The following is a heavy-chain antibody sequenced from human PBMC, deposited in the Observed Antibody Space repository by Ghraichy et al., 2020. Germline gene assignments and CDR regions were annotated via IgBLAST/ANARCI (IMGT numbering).Heavy chain of an antibody. D-gene: IGHD2-15*01. V-gene: IGHV3-74*01. CDR1: GFTLSNYW. CDR2: IKSDGSST. J-gene: IGHJ4*02. CDR3: AREYCRGGRCYFGTGGSHFDY. Sequence: RGSLSLSCAASGFTLSNYWMHWVRLAPGKGLVWVSRIKSDGSSTSYADSVKGRFTISRDNAKNTLYLQMNSLRAEDTAVYYCAREYCRGGRCYFGTGGSHFDYWGQGTLVTVSS.